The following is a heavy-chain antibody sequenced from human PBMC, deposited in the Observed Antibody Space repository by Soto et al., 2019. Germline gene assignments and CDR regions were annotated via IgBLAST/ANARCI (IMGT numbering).Heavy chain of an antibody. D-gene: IGHD3-3*01. J-gene: IGHJ6*02. V-gene: IGHV4-59*01. CDR1: GASINSAY. CDR2: IYYSGSN. Sequence: TLSLTCTVSGASINSAYWSWIRQSPGKGLEYLGYIYYSGSNNFDPSLKSRVSVSVDTSKNQVSLRLRSVTAADTAVYYCARGPGITISGVVLNGLDVWGQGTTVTVSS. CDR3: ARGPGITISGVVLNGLDV.